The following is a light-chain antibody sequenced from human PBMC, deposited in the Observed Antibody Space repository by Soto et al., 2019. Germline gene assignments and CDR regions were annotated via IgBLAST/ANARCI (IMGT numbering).Light chain of an antibody. CDR1: QSVSSN. Sequence: EIVMTQSPATLSVSPGERATLSCRASQSVSSNLAWYQQKPGQAPRLLIYGASTRATGIPARFSGSGSGTEFPLTISTLQSEDFAVYYCKQYNNWPPEGTFGKGTKGDIK. CDR3: KQYNNWPPEGT. J-gene: IGKJ1*01. V-gene: IGKV3-15*01. CDR2: GAS.